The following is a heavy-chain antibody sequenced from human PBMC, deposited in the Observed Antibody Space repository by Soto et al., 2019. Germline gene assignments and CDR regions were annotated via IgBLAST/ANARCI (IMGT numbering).Heavy chain of an antibody. Sequence: QVQLVQSGAEVKKPGSSVKVSCKASGGTFSSYTISWVRQAPGQGLEWMGRIIPILGIANYAQKFQDRVTITADKSTSTAYMELSSLRSEDTAVYYCARDPLRGYGDYVGYWGQGTLVTVSS. CDR3: ARDPLRGYGDYVGY. V-gene: IGHV1-69*08. CDR1: GGTFSSYT. D-gene: IGHD4-17*01. CDR2: IIPILGIA. J-gene: IGHJ4*02.